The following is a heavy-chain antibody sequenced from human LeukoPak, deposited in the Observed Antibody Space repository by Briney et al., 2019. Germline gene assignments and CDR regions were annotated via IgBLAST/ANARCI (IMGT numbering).Heavy chain of an antibody. J-gene: IGHJ4*02. CDR1: GGSFSGYY. D-gene: IGHD2-2*02. Sequence: SETLSLTCAVYGGSFSGYYWSWIRQPPGKGLEWIGEINHSGSTNYNPSLKSRVTISVDTSKNQFSLKLSSVTAADTAVYYCARELGYCSSTSCYNEGFFDYWGQGTLVTVSS. CDR2: INHSGST. CDR3: ARELGYCSSTSCYNEGFFDY. V-gene: IGHV4-34*01.